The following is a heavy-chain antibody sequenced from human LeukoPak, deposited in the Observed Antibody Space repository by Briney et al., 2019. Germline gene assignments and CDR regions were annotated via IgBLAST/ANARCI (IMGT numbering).Heavy chain of an antibody. CDR2: VSGSGGST. Sequence: GGSLKLSCAASGFIFSSYSVTWVRQAPGKGLEWVSVVSGSGGSTYYVDSVKGRCTISRDNSKNTLYLQMNSLRAEDTAVYYCAKNREKFRDFDSWGQGTLVTVSS. CDR3: AKNREKFRDFDS. CDR1: GFIFSSYS. J-gene: IGHJ4*02. D-gene: IGHD3-10*01. V-gene: IGHV3-23*01.